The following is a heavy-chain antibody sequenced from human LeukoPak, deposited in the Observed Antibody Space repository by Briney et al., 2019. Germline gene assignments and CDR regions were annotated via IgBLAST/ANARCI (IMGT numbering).Heavy chain of an antibody. J-gene: IGHJ4*02. V-gene: IGHV1-3*01. Sequence: ASVKVSCKASGYTFTSYAMHWVRQAPGQRLEWMGWINAGNGNTKYSQKFQGRVTITRDTSSKTAYMELRSLSSEDTAVSYCARVGGSGWYPFAYWGQGTLVTVSS. D-gene: IGHD6-19*01. CDR3: ARVGGSGWYPFAY. CDR2: INAGNGNT. CDR1: GYTFTSYA.